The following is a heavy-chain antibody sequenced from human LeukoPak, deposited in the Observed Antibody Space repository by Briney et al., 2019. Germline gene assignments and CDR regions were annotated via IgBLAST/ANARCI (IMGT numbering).Heavy chain of an antibody. V-gene: IGHV4-39*01. J-gene: IGHJ4*02. D-gene: IGHD6-19*01. CDR2: IYYSGST. Sequence: SETLSLTCTVSGGSISSSSYYWGWIRQPPGKGLEWIGSIYYSGSTYYNPSLKSRVTISVDTSKNQFSLKLSSVTAADTAVYYCARVGGIAVAGTPSFDYWGQGTLVTVSS. CDR1: GGSISSSSYY. CDR3: ARVGGIAVAGTPSFDY.